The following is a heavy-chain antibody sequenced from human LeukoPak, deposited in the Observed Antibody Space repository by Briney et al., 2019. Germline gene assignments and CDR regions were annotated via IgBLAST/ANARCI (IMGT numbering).Heavy chain of an antibody. V-gene: IGHV3-30*04. CDR1: GFTFSSYA. D-gene: IGHD1-26*01. CDR3: ARDVWGGSYFRPYYYYGMDV. CDR2: ISYDGSNK. Sequence: GGSLRLSCAASGFTFSSYAMHRVRQAPGKGLEWVAVISYDGSNKYYADSVKGRFTISRDNSKNTLYLQMNSLRAEDTAVYYCARDVWGGSYFRPYYYYGMDVWGQGTTVTVSS. J-gene: IGHJ6*02.